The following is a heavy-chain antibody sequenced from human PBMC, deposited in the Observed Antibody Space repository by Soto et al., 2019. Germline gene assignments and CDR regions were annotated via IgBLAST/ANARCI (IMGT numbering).Heavy chain of an antibody. Sequence: ASVKVSCKASGYTFTSYVISWVRQAPGQGLEWMGWISAYNGNTNYAQKLQGRVTMTTDTSTSTAYMELRSLRSDDTAVYYCARGAYSSSSSYAFDIWGQGTMVTVSS. D-gene: IGHD6-6*01. J-gene: IGHJ3*02. CDR3: ARGAYSSSSSYAFDI. CDR2: ISAYNGNT. V-gene: IGHV1-18*01. CDR1: GYTFTSYV.